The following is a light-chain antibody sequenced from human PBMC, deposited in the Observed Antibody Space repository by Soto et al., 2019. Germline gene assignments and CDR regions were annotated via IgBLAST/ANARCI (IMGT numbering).Light chain of an antibody. CDR2: GAS. V-gene: IGKV3-15*01. Sequence: EIVMTQSPATLSVSPGERATLSCRASQSVSSNLAWYQQKPGQAPRLLIYGASIRAPGFPVRFRGTGSGSEFTLTISSLQSEDGATYYCQQYDKWPYTFGQGTKVDIK. CDR1: QSVSSN. CDR3: QQYDKWPYT. J-gene: IGKJ2*01.